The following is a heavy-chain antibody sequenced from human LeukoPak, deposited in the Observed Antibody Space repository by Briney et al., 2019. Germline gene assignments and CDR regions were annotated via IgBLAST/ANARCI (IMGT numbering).Heavy chain of an antibody. CDR1: GFTFGSYA. Sequence: GGSPRLSCAASGFTFGSYAMHWVRQAPGKGLEYVSAISSNGGSTYYANSVKGRFTISRDNAKNSLYLQMNSLRAEDTAVYYCAKREWVSWFNWFDPWGQGTLVTVSS. D-gene: IGHD6-13*01. J-gene: IGHJ5*02. CDR3: AKREWVSWFNWFDP. V-gene: IGHV3-64*01. CDR2: ISSNGGST.